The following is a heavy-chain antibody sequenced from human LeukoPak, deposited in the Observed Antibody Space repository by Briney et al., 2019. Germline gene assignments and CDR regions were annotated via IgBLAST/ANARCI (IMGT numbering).Heavy chain of an antibody. D-gene: IGHD2-15*01. CDR2: INSDGSST. V-gene: IGHV3-74*01. J-gene: IGHJ5*02. Sequence: GESLRLSCAASGFTFSTYWMHWVRQAPGEGLVWVSRINSDGSSTNYADSVKGRFTISRDNAKNTLYLQMNSLRVEDTAVYYCTRRVDATRWYDPWGQGTLVTVSS. CDR1: GFTFSTYW. CDR3: TRRVDATRWYDP.